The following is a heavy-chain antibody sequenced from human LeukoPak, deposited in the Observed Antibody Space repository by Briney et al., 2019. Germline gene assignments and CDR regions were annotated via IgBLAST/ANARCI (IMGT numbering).Heavy chain of an antibody. J-gene: IGHJ4*02. CDR1: GLTFSSSW. Sequence: GGSLRLSCAVSGLTFSSSWMDWVRQAPGKGLEWVASINPEGSEKYSADSVKGRFTISRDNAKNSLYLQMDSLRVEDTAFYYCARDLAYSRLDYWGQGTLVTVSS. CDR3: ARDLAYSRLDY. CDR2: INPEGSEK. V-gene: IGHV3-7*01. D-gene: IGHD5-18*01.